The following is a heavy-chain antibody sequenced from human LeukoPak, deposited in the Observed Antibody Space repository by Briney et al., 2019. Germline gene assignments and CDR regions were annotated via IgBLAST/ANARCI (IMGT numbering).Heavy chain of an antibody. V-gene: IGHV3-21*01. Sequence: GGSLRLSCAASGFTFSSYSMNWVRQAPGKGLEWVSSISSSSSYIYYADSVKGRFTISRDNAKNSLYLQMNSLRAEDTAVYYCASLPDGYNSFGYWGQGTLVTVSS. D-gene: IGHD5-12*01. CDR2: ISSSSSYI. CDR3: ASLPDGYNSFGY. CDR1: GFTFSSYS. J-gene: IGHJ4*02.